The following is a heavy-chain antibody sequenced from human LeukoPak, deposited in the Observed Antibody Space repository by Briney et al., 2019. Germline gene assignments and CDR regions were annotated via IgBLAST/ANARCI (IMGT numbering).Heavy chain of an antibody. J-gene: IGHJ6*02. D-gene: IGHD4-23*01. CDR3: ARALTGVHGGNSGYYYYGMDV. CDR1: GGSISSYY. CDR2: IYYSGST. Sequence: SETLSLTCTVSGGSISSYYWSWIRQPPGKGLEWIGYIYYSGSTNYNPSLKSRVTISVDTSKNQFSLKLSSVTAADTAVYYCARALTGVHGGNSGYYYYGMDVWGQGTTVTVSS. V-gene: IGHV4-59*13.